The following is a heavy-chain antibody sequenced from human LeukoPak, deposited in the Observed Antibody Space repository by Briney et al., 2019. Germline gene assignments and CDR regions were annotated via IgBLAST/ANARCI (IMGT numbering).Heavy chain of an antibody. J-gene: IGHJ5*01. D-gene: IGHD6-13*01. CDR3: ARGCSAGTPHNWLDS. V-gene: IGHV4-59*01. CDR2: IYYSGST. CDR1: GGSISGYY. Sequence: SETLSLTCTVSGGSISGYYWSWIRQPPGKGLEWIGYIYYSGSTNYNPSLKSRVTISVDTSKNQFSLKLSSVTAADTAVYYCARGCSAGTPHNWLDSWGQGTLVTVSS.